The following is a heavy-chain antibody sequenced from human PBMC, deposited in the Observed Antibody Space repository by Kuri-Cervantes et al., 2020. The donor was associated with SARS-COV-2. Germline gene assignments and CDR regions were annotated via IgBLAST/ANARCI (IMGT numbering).Heavy chain of an antibody. J-gene: IGHJ5*02. Sequence: GAVKVSCKASGYTFTGYYMHWVGQAPGQGLEWMGWINPNSGGTNYAQKFQGWVTMTRDTSISTAYMELSRLRSDDTAVYYCARHIRSGWTGNWFEPWGQGTLVTVSS. V-gene: IGHV1-2*04. CDR2: INPNSGGT. CDR1: GYTFTGYY. CDR3: ARHIRSGWTGNWFEP. D-gene: IGHD6-19*01.